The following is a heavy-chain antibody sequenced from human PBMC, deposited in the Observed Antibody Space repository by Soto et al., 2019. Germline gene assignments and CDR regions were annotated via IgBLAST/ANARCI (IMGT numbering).Heavy chain of an antibody. D-gene: IGHD6-19*01. CDR3: ARGPRSSGWYVGQHYFDY. V-gene: IGHV3-21*01. Sequence: GGSLRLSCAASGFTFSSYSMNWVRQAPGKGLEWVSSISSSSSYIYYADSVKGRFTISRDNAKNSLYLQMNSLRAEDTAVYYRARGPRSSGWYVGQHYFDYWGQGTLVTVSS. J-gene: IGHJ4*02. CDR1: GFTFSSYS. CDR2: ISSSSSYI.